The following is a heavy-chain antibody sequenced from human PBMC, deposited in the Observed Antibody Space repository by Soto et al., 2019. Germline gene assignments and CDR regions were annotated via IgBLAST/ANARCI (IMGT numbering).Heavy chain of an antibody. V-gene: IGHV3-23*01. CDR2: ISGSSGST. CDR1: GFTFSNYA. J-gene: IGHJ4*02. CDR3: AKGENDILTGLDY. Sequence: EVQLLESGGGLVQPGGSLRLSCAASGFTFSNYAMSWVRQAPGKGLEWVSSISGSSGSTYYADSVKGRFTISRDNSKSTLYLQMNSLGAEDTAVYYCAKGENDILTGLDYWGQGTLVTVSS. D-gene: IGHD3-9*01.